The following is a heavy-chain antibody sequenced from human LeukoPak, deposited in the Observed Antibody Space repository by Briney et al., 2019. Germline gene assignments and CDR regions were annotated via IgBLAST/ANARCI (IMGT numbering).Heavy chain of an antibody. CDR1: GGSISSGGYY. CDR2: IYYSGST. CDR3: ARAGGFFSPFGY. J-gene: IGHJ4*02. D-gene: IGHD3-16*01. Sequence: SQTLSLTCTVSGGSISSGGYYWSWIRQHPGKGLEWIGYIYYSGSTYYDPSLKSRVTISVDTSKNQFSLKLSSVTAADTAVYYCARAGGFFSPFGYWGQGTLVTVSS. V-gene: IGHV4-31*03.